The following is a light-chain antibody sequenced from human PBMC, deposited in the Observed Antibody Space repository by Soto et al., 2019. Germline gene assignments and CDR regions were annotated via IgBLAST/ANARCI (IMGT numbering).Light chain of an antibody. J-gene: IGLJ1*01. V-gene: IGLV2-11*01. CDR2: DVS. CDR1: SSDVGSYNY. Sequence: VLVQPPSVSGTPGQSVTISCTGTSSDVGSYNYVSWYQQHPGKAPKLMIYDVSKRPSGVPDRFSGSKSGNTASLTISGLRAEDEADYYCCSYAGTPYVFGTGTKVTVL. CDR3: CSYAGTPYV.